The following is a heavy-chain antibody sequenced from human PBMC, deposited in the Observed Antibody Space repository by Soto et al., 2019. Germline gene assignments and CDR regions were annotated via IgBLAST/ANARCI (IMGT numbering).Heavy chain of an antibody. Sequence: WGTRRRSWSVSARSVVGRDMKWFRQYPQKGLEWIAVIYPDDNTYYAESVRCRFTLSKDSSRNTVSLQMNSLRAEDTAVYSCARLPGAFYYDNSDYDFHDYWGQGTMVTVSS. CDR1: ARSVVGRD. D-gene: IGHD3-22*01. CDR2: IYPDDNT. V-gene: IGHV3-53*01. J-gene: IGHJ4*02. CDR3: ARLPGAFYYDNSDYDFHDY.